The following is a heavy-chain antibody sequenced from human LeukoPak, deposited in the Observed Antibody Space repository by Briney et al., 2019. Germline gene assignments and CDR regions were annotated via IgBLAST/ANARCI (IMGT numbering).Heavy chain of an antibody. CDR1: GYTFTGYC. CDR2: INPNSGGT. D-gene: IGHD5-24*01. CDR3: ARDGQRWLQLPVY. Sequence: ASVKVSCKASGYTFTGYCMHWVRQAPGQGLEWMGWINPNSGGTNYAQKFQGRVTMTRDTSISTAYMELSRLRSDDTAVYYCARDGQRWLQLPVYWGQGTLVTVSS. V-gene: IGHV1-2*02. J-gene: IGHJ4*02.